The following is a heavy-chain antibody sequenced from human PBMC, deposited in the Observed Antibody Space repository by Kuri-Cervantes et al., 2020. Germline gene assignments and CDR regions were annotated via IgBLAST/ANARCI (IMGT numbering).Heavy chain of an antibody. D-gene: IGHD2-2*01. Sequence: SETLSLTCTVSGGSVSSSSYYWGWIRQPPGKGLEWIGYIYYSGSTNYNPSLKSRGTMSVDTSKNQFSLKLSSVSAADTAVYYCARGPGLGYCSSTSCSAYYFDYWGQGTLVTVSS. V-gene: IGHV4-61*05. CDR2: IYYSGST. CDR3: ARGPGLGYCSSTSCSAYYFDY. J-gene: IGHJ4*02. CDR1: GGSVSSSSYY.